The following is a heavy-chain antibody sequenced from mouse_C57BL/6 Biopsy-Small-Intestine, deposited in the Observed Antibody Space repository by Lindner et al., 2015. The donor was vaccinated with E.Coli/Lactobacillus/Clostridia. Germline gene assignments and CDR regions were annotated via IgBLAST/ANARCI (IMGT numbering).Heavy chain of an antibody. D-gene: IGHD1-1*01. CDR2: LNTNTGNP. J-gene: IGHJ1*01. CDR3: ARGSVFHCSSTSCYTAYYYGMDV. Sequence: VKVSCKASGYTFTSYAVNWVRQAPGQGLEWMGWLNTNTGNPAFAQGFTGRFVFSLDTSVRTAYLQISSLEAEDTAVYYCARGSVFHCSSTSCYTAYYYGMDVWGQGTTVTVSS. V-gene: IGHV9-3*02. CDR1: GYTFTSYA.